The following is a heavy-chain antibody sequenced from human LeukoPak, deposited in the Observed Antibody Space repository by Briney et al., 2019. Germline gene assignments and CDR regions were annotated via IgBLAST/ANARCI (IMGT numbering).Heavy chain of an antibody. J-gene: IGHJ5*02. V-gene: IGHV4-30-2*01. CDR2: IYHSGST. CDR3: ARVTGYDSPWFDP. D-gene: IGHD5-12*01. CDR1: GGSISSGGYS. Sequence: PSQTLSLTCAVSGGSISSGGYSWSWIRPPPGKGLEWIGYIYHSGSTYYNPSLKSRVTISVDRSKNQFSLKLSSVTAADTAVYYCARVTGYDSPWFDPWGQGTLVTVSS.